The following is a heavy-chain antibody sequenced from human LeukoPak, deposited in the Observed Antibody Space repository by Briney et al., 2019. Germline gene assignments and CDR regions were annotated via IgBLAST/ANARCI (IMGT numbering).Heavy chain of an antibody. V-gene: IGHV3-23*01. J-gene: IGHJ4*02. Sequence: GGSLRLSCAASGFTFSSFAMTWVRQAPGKGLEWVSGFDGNGPNTYYADSVKGRWTISRDNSRNTLYLEMNSLRPEDTAIYYCAKPRTTGLGWAQFDYRGQGSLVTVSS. CDR1: GFTFSSFA. CDR2: FDGNGPNT. CDR3: AKPRTTGLGWAQFDY. D-gene: IGHD2-8*02.